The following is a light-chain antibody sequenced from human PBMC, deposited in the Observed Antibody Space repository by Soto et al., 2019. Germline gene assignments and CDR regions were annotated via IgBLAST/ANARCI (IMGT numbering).Light chain of an antibody. Sequence: EIVLTQFPGTLSLSPGESATLSCRASQSVSSSYLAWYQQKSGQAPRVLIYGASSRASGIPDRFSGSGSGTDFTLTISRLEPEDFAVYYCQQCGSSPLTFGGGTRVEIK. CDR3: QQCGSSPLT. J-gene: IGKJ4*01. CDR2: GAS. CDR1: QSVSSSY. V-gene: IGKV3-20*01.